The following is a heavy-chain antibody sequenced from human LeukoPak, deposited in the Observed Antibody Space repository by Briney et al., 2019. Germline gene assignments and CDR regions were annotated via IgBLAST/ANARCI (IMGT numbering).Heavy chain of an antibody. CDR3: ASRVGGYSGYDLDYFDY. V-gene: IGHV3-9*01. D-gene: IGHD5-12*01. CDR1: GFTFDEYA. CDR2: ISWNSYDI. J-gene: IGHJ4*02. Sequence: GGSLRLFCAASGFTFDEYAMHWVRQPPGKGLEWVSGISWNSYDIGYADSVKGRFTISRDNAKNSLYLQMNSLRAEDTAVYYCASRVGGYSGYDLDYFDYWGQGTLVTVSS.